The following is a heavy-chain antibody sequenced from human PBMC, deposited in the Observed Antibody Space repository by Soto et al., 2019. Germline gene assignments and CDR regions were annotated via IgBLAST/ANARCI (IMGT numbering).Heavy chain of an antibody. V-gene: IGHV1-69*01. J-gene: IGHJ6*02. CDR3: ARGETYLGV. CDR2: IIPFFDSR. Sequence: SVKGSCKASRDAFSKYAFNWVRQAPGQGLEWMGWIIPFFDSRNYAEKFRGRVTITADESASTAYMELRSLRFEDTAVYYCARGETYLGVWGQGTTVTVSS. CDR1: RDAFSKYA. D-gene: IGHD3-16*01.